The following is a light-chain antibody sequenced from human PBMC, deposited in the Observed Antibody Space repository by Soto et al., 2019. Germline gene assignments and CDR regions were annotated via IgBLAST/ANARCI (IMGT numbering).Light chain of an antibody. CDR2: EAT. J-gene: IGLJ2*01. CDR1: SSDVGSYNL. V-gene: IGLV2-14*02. Sequence: QSALTQPASVSGSPEQSITISCTGTSSDVGSYNLVSWYQQHPGKAPKVMIYEATKRPSGVSNRFSGSKSGNTASLTISGLQAEDEADYYCSSYTSTTLVFGGGTKLTVL. CDR3: SSYTSTTLV.